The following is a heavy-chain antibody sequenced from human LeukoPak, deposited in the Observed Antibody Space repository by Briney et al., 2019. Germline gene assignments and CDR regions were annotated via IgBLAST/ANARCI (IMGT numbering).Heavy chain of an antibody. CDR2: FDPEDGET. Sequence: GASVKVSCKVSGYTLTELSMHWVRQAPGKGLEWMGGFDPEDGETIYAQKFQGRVTMTEDTSTDTAYMELSSLRSEDTAVYYCATGMAKYDYVWGSYRPDAFDIWGQGTMVTVSS. D-gene: IGHD3-16*02. CDR3: ATGMAKYDYVWGSYRPDAFDI. CDR1: GYTLTELS. J-gene: IGHJ3*02. V-gene: IGHV1-24*01.